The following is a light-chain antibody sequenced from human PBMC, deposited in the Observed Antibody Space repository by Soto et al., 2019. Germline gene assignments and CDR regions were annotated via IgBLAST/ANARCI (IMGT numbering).Light chain of an antibody. J-gene: IGKJ2*01. V-gene: IGKV3-15*01. CDR3: QQYNNWRT. CDR2: GAS. Sequence: EIVMTQSPATLSVSPGERATLSCRASQSVSSNLAWYQQKPGQAPRLLIYGASTRATGIPARFSGSGSGTEFTLNISSLQSEDFAVYYWQQYNNWRTFGQGTKLEIK. CDR1: QSVSSN.